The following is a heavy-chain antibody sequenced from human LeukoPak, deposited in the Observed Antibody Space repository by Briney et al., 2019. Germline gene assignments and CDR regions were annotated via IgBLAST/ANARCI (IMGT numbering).Heavy chain of an antibody. V-gene: IGHV3-21*01. J-gene: IGHJ3*02. CDR1: GLTFSTYS. Sequence: PGGSLRLSCTASGLTFSTYSLNWVRQPPGKGLEWVSSISSSSSYIYYADSVKGRFTISRDNAKNSLYLQMNSLRAEDTAVYFCARGRYFDWLSPDGFDIWGQGTMVTVSS. CDR2: ISSSSSYI. CDR3: ARGRYFDWLSPDGFDI. D-gene: IGHD3-9*01.